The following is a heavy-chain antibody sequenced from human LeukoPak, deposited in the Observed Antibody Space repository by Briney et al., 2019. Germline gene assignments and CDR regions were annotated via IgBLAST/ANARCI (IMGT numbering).Heavy chain of an antibody. CDR1: GGSFSGYY. D-gene: IGHD3-16*01. V-gene: IGHV4-34*01. CDR2: INHSGST. CDR3: ARAPTYYDYVWGSKSYYFDY. Sequence: SETLSLTCAVYGGSFSGYYWSWIRQPPGKGLEWIGEINHSGSTNYNPSLKSRVTISVDTSKNQFSLKLSSVTAADTAVYYYARAPTYYDYVWGSKSYYFDYWGQGTLVTVSS. J-gene: IGHJ4*02.